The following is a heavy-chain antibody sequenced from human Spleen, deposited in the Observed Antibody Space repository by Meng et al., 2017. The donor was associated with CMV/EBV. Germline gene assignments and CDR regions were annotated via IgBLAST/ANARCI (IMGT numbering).Heavy chain of an antibody. Sequence: GESLKISCAASGFTFSSYWMTWVRQAPGKGLEWVANIKRDGSEKYYVDSVKGRFTISRDNADNSLYLQMNSLRAEDTAVYYCARDLDGDYFDYWGQGTLVTVSS. CDR1: GFTFSSYW. V-gene: IGHV3-7*01. CDR2: IKRDGSEK. J-gene: IGHJ4*02. D-gene: IGHD4-17*01. CDR3: ARDLDGDYFDY.